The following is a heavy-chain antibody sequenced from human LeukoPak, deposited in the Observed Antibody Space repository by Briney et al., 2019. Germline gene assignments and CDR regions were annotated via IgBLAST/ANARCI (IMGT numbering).Heavy chain of an antibody. J-gene: IGHJ4*02. Sequence: GGSLRLSCAAPGFIFDNYAIHWVRQAPGKGLEWVSLISGDGGSTFYADSVRGRFTISRDNTRKSLSLQMSSLRSEDTALYYCARESGTSGWYDYWGQGTLVTVSS. D-gene: IGHD6-19*01. V-gene: IGHV3-43*02. CDR1: GFIFDNYA. CDR3: ARESGTSGWYDY. CDR2: ISGDGGST.